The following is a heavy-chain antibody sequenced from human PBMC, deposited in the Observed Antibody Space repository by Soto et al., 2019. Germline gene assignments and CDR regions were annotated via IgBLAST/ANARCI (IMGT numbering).Heavy chain of an antibody. CDR3: ARSRNSAVADSFDF. Sequence: SLRLSCAASGFTFRNYAIHWVRQAPGKGLEWVAVISRDGSHKYYLDSVKGRFTISRDNSKDTVNLLMSSLRDDDSAMYYCARSRNSAVADSFDFWGQGTLVTVSS. CDR2: ISRDGSHK. J-gene: IGHJ4*02. CDR1: GFTFRNYA. V-gene: IGHV3-30*04. D-gene: IGHD1-26*01.